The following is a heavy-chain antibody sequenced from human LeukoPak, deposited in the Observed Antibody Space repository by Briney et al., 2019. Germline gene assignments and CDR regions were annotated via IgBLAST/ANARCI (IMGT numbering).Heavy chain of an antibody. CDR3: ARVGDIVVVPAAMLAFDI. Sequence: GASVKVSCKASGYTFTSYGISWVRQAPGQGLEWMGWISAYNGNTNYAQKLQGRVTMTTDTSTSTAYMELRSLRSDDTAVYYCARVGDIVVVPAAMLAFDIWGQGTMVTVSS. D-gene: IGHD2-2*01. CDR1: GYTFTSYG. CDR2: ISAYNGNT. J-gene: IGHJ3*02. V-gene: IGHV1-18*01.